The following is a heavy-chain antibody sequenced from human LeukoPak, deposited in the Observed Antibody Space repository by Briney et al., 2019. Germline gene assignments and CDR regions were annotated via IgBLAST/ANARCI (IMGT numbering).Heavy chain of an antibody. D-gene: IGHD3-22*01. CDR1: GFTFTNAW. CDR3: TTAPYYYDSSGSNY. Sequence: PGGSLRLSCAASGFTFTNAWMTWVRQVPGKGVEWVGRVRSKTDGGTTDYAAPVKGRFTISRDDSKNTLYLQMNSLKIEDTAIYYCTTAPYYYDSSGSNYWGQGTLVTVSS. V-gene: IGHV3-15*01. CDR2: VRSKTDGGTT. J-gene: IGHJ4*02.